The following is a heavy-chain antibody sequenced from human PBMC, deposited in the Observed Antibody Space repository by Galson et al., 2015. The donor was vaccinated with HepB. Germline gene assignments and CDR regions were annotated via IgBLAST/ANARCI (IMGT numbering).Heavy chain of an antibody. Sequence: SLRLSCAASGFTFSSYSMNWVRQAPGKGLEWVSSISSSSSYIYYADSVKGRFTISRDNAKNSLYLQMNSLRAEDTAVYYCARDRMESEWFGELYYYYGMDVWGQGTTVTVSS. J-gene: IGHJ6*02. V-gene: IGHV3-21*01. CDR3: ARDRMESEWFGELYYYYGMDV. CDR2: ISSSSSYI. CDR1: GFTFSSYS. D-gene: IGHD3-10*01.